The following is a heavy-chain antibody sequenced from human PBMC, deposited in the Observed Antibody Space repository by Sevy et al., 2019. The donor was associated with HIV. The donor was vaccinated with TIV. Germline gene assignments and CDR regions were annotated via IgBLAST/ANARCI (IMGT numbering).Heavy chain of an antibody. CDR1: GFTFSSYG. Sequence: GGSLRLSCAASGFTFSSYGMHWVRQAPGKGLEWVAVIWYDGSNKYYADSVKGRFTISRDNSKNTLYLQMNSLRAEDTAVYYCASQNYHDSSGYYFFDYYYGMDVWGQGTTVTVSS. J-gene: IGHJ6*02. V-gene: IGHV3-33*01. CDR3: ASQNYHDSSGYYFFDYYYGMDV. D-gene: IGHD3-22*01. CDR2: IWYDGSNK.